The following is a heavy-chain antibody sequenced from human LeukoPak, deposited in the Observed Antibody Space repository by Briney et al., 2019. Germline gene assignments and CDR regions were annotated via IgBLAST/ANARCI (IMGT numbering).Heavy chain of an antibody. Sequence: GGSLRLSCAASGFTFSSYGMHWVRQAPGKGLEWVAFIRYDGSNKYYADSVKGRFTISRDNSKNTLHLQMNSLRAEDTAVYYCARSLGCSSSSCYMDYWGQGTLVTVSS. V-gene: IGHV3-30*02. CDR3: ARSLGCSSSSCYMDY. D-gene: IGHD2-2*02. J-gene: IGHJ4*02. CDR1: GFTFSSYG. CDR2: IRYDGSNK.